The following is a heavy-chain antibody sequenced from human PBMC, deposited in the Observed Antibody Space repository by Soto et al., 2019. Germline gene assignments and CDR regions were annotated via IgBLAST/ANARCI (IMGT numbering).Heavy chain of an antibody. Sequence: HPGGSQRLSCAASGFSFGSYALSWVRQAPGKGLEWVSTISGSDGKTFYADSVKGRFSISRDTSQSTLYLQMNSLRADDTAMYYCARWSYLDYWGQGTRVTVSS. CDR2: ISGSDGKT. D-gene: IGHD3-3*01. J-gene: IGHJ4*02. CDR1: GFSFGSYA. CDR3: ARWSYLDY. V-gene: IGHV3-23*01.